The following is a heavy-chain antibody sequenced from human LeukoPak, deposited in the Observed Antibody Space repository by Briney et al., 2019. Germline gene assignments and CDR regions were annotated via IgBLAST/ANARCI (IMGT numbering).Heavy chain of an antibody. CDR3: AADLRPTVTTYGDPGFQH. Sequence: ASVKVSCKASGFTFTSSAVQWVRQARGQRLEWIGWIVVGSGSTNYAQKFQERVTITRDMSTSTAYMELSSLRSEDTAVYYCAADLRPTVTTYGDPGFQHWGQGTLVTVSS. V-gene: IGHV1-58*01. CDR2: IVVGSGST. CDR1: GFTFTSSA. J-gene: IGHJ1*01. D-gene: IGHD4-17*01.